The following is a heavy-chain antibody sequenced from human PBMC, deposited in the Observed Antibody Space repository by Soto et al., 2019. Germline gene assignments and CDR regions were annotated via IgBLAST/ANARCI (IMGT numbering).Heavy chain of an antibody. Sequence: SETLSLTCSVSGDSISNLDYFWAWIRQPPGQALEYIGYIYKSATTYYNPSFESRVAISLDASKNHFSLTLRSVNAVDTGVYYCARSWGGDGYSHWGQGTLVTVSS. J-gene: IGHJ4*02. CDR1: GDSISNLDYF. V-gene: IGHV4-30-4*01. D-gene: IGHD2-15*01. CDR3: ARSWGGDGYSH. CDR2: IYKSATT.